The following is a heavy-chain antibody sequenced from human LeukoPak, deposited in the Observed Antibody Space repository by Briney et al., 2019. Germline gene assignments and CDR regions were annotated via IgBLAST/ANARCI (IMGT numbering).Heavy chain of an antibody. Sequence: GGSLRLSCAASGFTFSSYEMNWVRQAPGKGLEWVSYISSSGSTIYYADSVKGRFTISRDNAKNSLYLQMNSLRAEDTAVYYCAREGGHYYDSSGYSYYFDYWGQGTLVTVSS. J-gene: IGHJ4*02. CDR3: AREGGHYYDSSGYSYYFDY. CDR1: GFTFSSYE. D-gene: IGHD3-22*01. CDR2: ISSSGSTI. V-gene: IGHV3-48*03.